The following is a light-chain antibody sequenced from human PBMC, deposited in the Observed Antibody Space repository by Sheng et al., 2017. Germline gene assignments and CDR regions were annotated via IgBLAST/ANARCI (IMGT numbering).Light chain of an antibody. V-gene: IGLV2-14*03. CDR3: SSYTSSGTWV. CDR2: DVS. J-gene: IGLJ3*02. Sequence: QSALTQPASVSGSPGQSITISCTGTSSDVGGYNYVSWYQQHPGKAPKLMIYDVSNRPSGVSNRFSGSKSANTASLTISGLQPEDEADYYCSSYTSSGTWVFGGGTKVTVL. CDR1: SSDVGGYNY.